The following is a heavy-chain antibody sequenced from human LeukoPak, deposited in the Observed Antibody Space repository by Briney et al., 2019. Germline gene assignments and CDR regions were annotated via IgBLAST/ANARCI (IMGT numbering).Heavy chain of an antibody. CDR1: GYTFTGYY. CDR2: INPNSGGT. Sequence: ASVKVSCKASGYTFTGYYMHWVRQAPGQGLEWMGWINPNSGGTNYAQKFQGRVTMTRDTSISTAYMELSRLRSDDTAVYYCARDSQQWRSNWFDPWGQGTLVTVSS. V-gene: IGHV1-2*02. D-gene: IGHD6-19*01. J-gene: IGHJ5*02. CDR3: ARDSQQWRSNWFDP.